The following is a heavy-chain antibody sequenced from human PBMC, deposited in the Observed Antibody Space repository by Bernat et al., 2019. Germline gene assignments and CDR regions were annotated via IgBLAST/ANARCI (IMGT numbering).Heavy chain of an antibody. D-gene: IGHD3-10*01. V-gene: IGHV3-73*01. CDR1: GFTFSGSA. CDR2: IRSKANSYAT. J-gene: IGHJ4*02. Sequence: EVQLVESGGGLVQPGGSLKLSCAASGFTFSGSAMHWVRQASGKGLEWVGRIRSKANSYATAYAASVKGRFTISRDDSKNTAYLQMNSLRAEDTAVYYCAKDIGSGSYYTQAFDYWGQGTLVTVSS. CDR3: AKDIGSGSYYTQAFDY.